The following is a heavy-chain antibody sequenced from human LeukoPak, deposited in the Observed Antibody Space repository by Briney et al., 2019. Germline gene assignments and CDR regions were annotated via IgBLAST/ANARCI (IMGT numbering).Heavy chain of an antibody. V-gene: IGHV3-30*02. D-gene: IGHD2-2*01. J-gene: IGHJ4*02. CDR3: AYKGGSSTSFDY. CDR1: GFTFSSYG. Sequence: GGSLRLSCAASGFTFSSYGMHWVRQAPGKGLEWVAFIRYDGSNKYYADSVKGRFTISRDNSKNTLYLQMNSLRAEDTAVYYCAYKGGSSTSFDYWGQGTLVTVSS. CDR2: IRYDGSNK.